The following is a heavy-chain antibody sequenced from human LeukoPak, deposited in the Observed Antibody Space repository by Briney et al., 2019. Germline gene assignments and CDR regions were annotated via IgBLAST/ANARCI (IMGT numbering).Heavy chain of an antibody. J-gene: IGHJ4*02. V-gene: IGHV3-7*01. CDR2: MKQDGSEK. D-gene: IGHD5-24*01. CDR3: ARVHRDGYNGHFDY. CDR1: GFTFSSYW. Sequence: PGGSLRLSCAASGFTFSSYWMSWVRQAPGKGLEWVANMKQDGSEKYYVDSEKGRFTISRDNAKNSLYLQMNSLRAEDTAVYYCARVHRDGYNGHFDYWGQGTLVTVSS.